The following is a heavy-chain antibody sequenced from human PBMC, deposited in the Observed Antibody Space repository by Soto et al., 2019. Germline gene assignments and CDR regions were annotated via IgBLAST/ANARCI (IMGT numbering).Heavy chain of an antibody. CDR3: EGGGSGDWRVALAI. J-gene: IGHJ3*02. CDR1: AGACSHYY. V-gene: IGHV4-34*01. Sequence: PSDTLSLTCAVYAGACSHYYWNWIRQSPGKGLEWIGKIKHSGSSNSNPSIRSRVSISVDMFKNQFCLMLTLVTVPDKAVFYCEGGGSGDWRVALAIWGQGKMVTGSS. CDR2: IKHSGSS. D-gene: IGHD2-21*02.